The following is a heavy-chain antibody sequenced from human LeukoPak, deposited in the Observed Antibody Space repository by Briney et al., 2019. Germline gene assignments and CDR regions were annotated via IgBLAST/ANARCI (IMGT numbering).Heavy chain of an antibody. D-gene: IGHD4-17*01. CDR2: IYPGDSDT. CDR3: ASQNDYGDYAY. Sequence: GEALKISCKGSGYSFTRDWIGWVRQMPGKGLEWMGIIYPGDSDTRYNPSFQGQVTISADKSISTAYLQWNSLKASDTAMYYCASQNDYGDYAYWGQGTLVTVSS. J-gene: IGHJ4*02. V-gene: IGHV5-51*01. CDR1: GYSFTRDW.